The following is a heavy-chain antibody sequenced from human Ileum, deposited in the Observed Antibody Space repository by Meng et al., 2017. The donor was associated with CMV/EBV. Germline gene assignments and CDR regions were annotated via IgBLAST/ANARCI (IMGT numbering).Heavy chain of an antibody. J-gene: IGHJ5*02. Sequence: CKASGGTFSSYASSWVRQAHGQGLEWMGGIIPIFSTANYAQKFQGRVTITTDESTSTAYMELSSLRSEDTAVYYCARGSWWILHPWGQGTLVTVSS. D-gene: IGHD3-22*01. CDR1: GGTFSSYA. CDR2: IIPIFSTA. CDR3: ARGSWWILHP. V-gene: IGHV1-69*05.